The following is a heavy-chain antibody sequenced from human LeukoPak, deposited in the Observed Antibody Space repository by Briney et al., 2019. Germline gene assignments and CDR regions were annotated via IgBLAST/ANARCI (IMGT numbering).Heavy chain of an antibody. Sequence: GGSLRLSCAASGFTFSSYAMHWVRQAPGKGLEWVAVVSSDGNNKYYADSVKGRFTISRDNSKNTLYLQMNSMRAEDTAVHYCARARVTTGTTRIAFDIWGQGTMVTVS. J-gene: IGHJ3*02. D-gene: IGHD1-1*01. V-gene: IGHV3-30-3*01. CDR1: GFTFSSYA. CDR2: VSSDGNNK. CDR3: ARARVTTGTTRIAFDI.